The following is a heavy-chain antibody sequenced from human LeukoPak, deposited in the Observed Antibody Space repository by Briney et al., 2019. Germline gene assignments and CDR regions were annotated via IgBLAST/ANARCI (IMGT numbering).Heavy chain of an antibody. CDR3: AREPSRDDYSNYLYYYGMDV. CDR1: GFTVSSNY. J-gene: IGHJ6*02. Sequence: GGSLRLSCAASGFTVSSNYVSWVRQAPGKGLEWVSVIYSGGSTYYADSVKGRFTISRDNSKNTLYLQMNSLRAEDTAVYYCAREPSRDDYSNYLYYYGMDVWGQGTTVTVSS. V-gene: IGHV3-66*01. D-gene: IGHD4-11*01. CDR2: IYSGGST.